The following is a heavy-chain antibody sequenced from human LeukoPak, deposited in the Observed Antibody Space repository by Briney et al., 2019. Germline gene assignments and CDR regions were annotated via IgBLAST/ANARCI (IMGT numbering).Heavy chain of an antibody. CDR2: ISGDGGST. V-gene: IGHV3-43*02. D-gene: IGHD3-16*01. CDR1: GFTFSSYD. J-gene: IGHJ4*02. Sequence: GGSLRLSGAASGFTFSSYDMHWVRQAPGKGLEWVSLISGDGGSTYYADSVKGRFTISRDNSKNSLYLQMNSLRTEDTALYYCAKDMSRGGEFYFDYWGQGTLVTVSS. CDR3: AKDMSRGGEFYFDY.